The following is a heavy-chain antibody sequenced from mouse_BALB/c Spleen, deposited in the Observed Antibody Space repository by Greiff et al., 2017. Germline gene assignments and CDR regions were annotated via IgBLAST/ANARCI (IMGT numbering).Heavy chain of an antibody. D-gene: IGHD3-1*01. CDR3: ARTARATWGYFDY. V-gene: IGHV1S29*02. CDR2: IYPYNGGT. CDR1: GYTFTDYN. Sequence: VQLQQSGPDLVKPGASVKISCKASGYTFTDYNMHWVKPSHGKSLEWIGYIYPYNGGTGYNQKFKSKATLTVDNSSSTAYMELRSLTSEDSAVYYCARTARATWGYFDYWGQGTTLTVSS. J-gene: IGHJ2*01.